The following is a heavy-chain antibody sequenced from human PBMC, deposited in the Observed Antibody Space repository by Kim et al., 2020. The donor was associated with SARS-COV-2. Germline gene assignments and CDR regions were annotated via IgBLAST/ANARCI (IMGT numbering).Heavy chain of an antibody. CDR2: IYYSGST. Sequence: SETLSLTCTVSGGSISSSSYYWGWIRQPPGKGLEWIGSIYYSGSTYYNPSLKSRVTISVDTSKNQFSLKLSSVTAADTAVYYCATRWLPGKGDDYWGQGTLVTVSS. V-gene: IGHV4-39*01. D-gene: IGHD5-12*01. CDR1: GGSISSSSYY. CDR3: ATRWLPGKGDDY. J-gene: IGHJ4*02.